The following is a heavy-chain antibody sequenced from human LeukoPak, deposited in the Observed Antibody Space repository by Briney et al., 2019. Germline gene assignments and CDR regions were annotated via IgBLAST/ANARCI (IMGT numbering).Heavy chain of an antibody. CDR1: GFTFSSYA. CDR2: ISYDGSNK. V-gene: IGHV3-30*04. D-gene: IGHD1-26*01. Sequence: GGSLRLSCAASGFTFSSYAMHWVRQAPGKGLEWVAVISYDGSNKYYADSVKGRFTISRDNSKNTLYLQMNSLRAEDTAVYYCARPNSGSYTLDYWGQGTLVTVSS. J-gene: IGHJ4*02. CDR3: ARPNSGSYTLDY.